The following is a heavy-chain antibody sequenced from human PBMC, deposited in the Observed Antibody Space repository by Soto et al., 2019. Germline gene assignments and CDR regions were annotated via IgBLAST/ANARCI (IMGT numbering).Heavy chain of an antibody. Sequence: QVQLVQSGAEVKKPGASVKVACKASGITYTTYAIHWVRQAPGQGLEWMGWIITGNGNTRYSQRFQGRVTLTTDTSASTAYMDVSSLTSEDTAVYYCARAISGYVSWGQGTLITVSS. D-gene: IGHD5-12*01. J-gene: IGHJ5*02. CDR2: IITGNGNT. CDR1: GITYTTYA. V-gene: IGHV1-3*04. CDR3: ARAISGYVS.